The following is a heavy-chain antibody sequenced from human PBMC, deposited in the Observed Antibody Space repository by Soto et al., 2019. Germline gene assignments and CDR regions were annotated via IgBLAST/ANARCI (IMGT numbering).Heavy chain of an antibody. CDR3: ARGDSGQLPGEHYYGMDV. V-gene: IGHV3-48*01. CDR1: GFTFSSYS. Sequence: EVQLVESGGGLVQPGGSLRLSCAASGFTFSSYSMNWVRQAPGKGLEWVSYITSTSSARYYADSVKGRFTISRDNAKNSLYLQRNSLGAGDTAVCYCARGDSGQLPGEHYYGMDVWGQGTTVTVSS. D-gene: IGHD1-26*01. J-gene: IGHJ6*02. CDR2: ITSTSSAR.